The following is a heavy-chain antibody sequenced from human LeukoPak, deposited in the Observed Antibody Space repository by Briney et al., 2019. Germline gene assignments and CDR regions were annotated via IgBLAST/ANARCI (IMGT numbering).Heavy chain of an antibody. D-gene: IGHD6-13*01. Sequence: GGSLQISCQGSGYSFTSYWIGWVRQMPGKGLEWMGIIYPGDSDTRYSPSFQGQVTISADKSTSTAYLQWSSLKASDTAMYYCARLVFAAATISPFDYWGQGTLVTVSS. J-gene: IGHJ4*02. V-gene: IGHV5-51*01. CDR2: IYPGDSDT. CDR3: ARLVFAAATISPFDY. CDR1: GYSFTSYW.